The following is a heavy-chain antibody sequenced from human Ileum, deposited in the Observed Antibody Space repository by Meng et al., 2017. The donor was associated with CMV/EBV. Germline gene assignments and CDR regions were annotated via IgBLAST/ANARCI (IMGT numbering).Heavy chain of an antibody. CDR3: ARECVGEGDWCHWDYWFDP. Sequence: QGHRQESGPRLVKPCETLSLTCTVSGGSISGSFFWSWVRQSAGKRLEWIGRIDPSGSANYNPSLQGRITVSIDTSNNQFSLTLTSVTAADTAVYYCARECVGEGDWCHWDYWFDPWGQGTLVTVSS. J-gene: IGHJ5*02. V-gene: IGHV4-4*07. CDR1: GGSISGSFF. CDR2: IDPSGSA. D-gene: IGHD2-21*01.